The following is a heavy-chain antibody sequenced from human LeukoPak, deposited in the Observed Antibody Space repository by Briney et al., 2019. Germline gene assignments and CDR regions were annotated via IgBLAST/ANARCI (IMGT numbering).Heavy chain of an antibody. CDR3: AREPGGSYRLGYFDY. V-gene: IGHV3-30-3*01. CDR2: ISYDGSNK. J-gene: IGHJ4*02. Sequence: QPGGSLRLSCAASGFTFSSYAMHWVRQAPGKGLEWVAVISYDGSNKYYADSVKGRSTISRDNSKNTLYLQMNSLRAEDTAVYYCAREPGGSYRLGYFDYWGQGTLVTVSS. D-gene: IGHD1-26*01. CDR1: GFTFSSYA.